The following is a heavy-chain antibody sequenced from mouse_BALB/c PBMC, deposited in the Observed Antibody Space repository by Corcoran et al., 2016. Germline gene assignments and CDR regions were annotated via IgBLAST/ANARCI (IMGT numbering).Heavy chain of an antibody. CDR1: GFNIKDTY. V-gene: IGHV14-3*02. CDR2: IDPANGNT. CDR3: ASGDGY. J-gene: IGHJ2*01. Sequence: EVQLQQSGAELVKPGASVKLSCTASGFNIKDTYMHWVKQRPEQGLEWIGRIDPANGNTKYDPKFQGKATITADTSSNPAYLQLSSLTSEYTAVYYCASGDGYWGQGTTLTVSS.